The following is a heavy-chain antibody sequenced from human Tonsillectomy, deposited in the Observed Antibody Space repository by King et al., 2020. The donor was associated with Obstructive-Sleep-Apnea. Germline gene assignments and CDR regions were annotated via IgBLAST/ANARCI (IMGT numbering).Heavy chain of an antibody. CDR3: ARVDDRLSYFDY. CDR2: IYHSGST. CDR1: GGSISSGGYS. Sequence: QLQESGSGLVKPSETLSLTCAVSGGSISSGGYSWTWIRQPPGKGLEWIGYIYHSGSTYYNPSLKSRVTISVDRSKNQLSLNLSSVTAADTAMYYCARVDDRLSYFDYWGQGTLVTVSS. J-gene: IGHJ4*02. D-gene: IGHD1-1*01. V-gene: IGHV4-30-2*01.